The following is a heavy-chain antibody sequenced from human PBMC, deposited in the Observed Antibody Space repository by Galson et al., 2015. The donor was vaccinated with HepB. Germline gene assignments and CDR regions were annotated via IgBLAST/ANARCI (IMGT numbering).Heavy chain of an antibody. V-gene: IGHV3-23*01. Sequence: SLRLSCAASGFTFSSYAMSWVRQAPGKGLEWVSDISGSGGSTYYADSVKGRFTISRDNSKNTLYLQMNSLRAEDTAVYYCPSRGAFDIRGHGTLVTVSS. CDR1: GFTFSSYA. J-gene: IGHJ3*02. CDR2: ISGSGGST. CDR3: PSRGAFDI.